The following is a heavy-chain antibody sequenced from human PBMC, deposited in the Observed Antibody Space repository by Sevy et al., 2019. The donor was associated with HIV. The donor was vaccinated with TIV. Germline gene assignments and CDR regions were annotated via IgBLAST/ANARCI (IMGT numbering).Heavy chain of an antibody. CDR3: ATGVAARPSDY. CDR1: GYTFTGYY. Sequence: ASVKVSCKASGYTFTGYYVHWVRQAPGQGLECMGWINPNSGGTYYAQKFQDRVTMTRDTPISTAYMELSRLRSDDTAVYYCATGVAARPSDYWGQGTLVTVSS. J-gene: IGHJ4*02. D-gene: IGHD6-6*01. V-gene: IGHV1-2*02. CDR2: INPNSGGT.